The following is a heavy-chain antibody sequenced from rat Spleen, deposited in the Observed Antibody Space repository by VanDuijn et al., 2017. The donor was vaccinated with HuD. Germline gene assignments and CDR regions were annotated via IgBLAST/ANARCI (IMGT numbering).Heavy chain of an antibody. D-gene: IGHD1-11*01. CDR2: IWNSGGT. J-gene: IGHJ2*01. V-gene: IGHV2-41*01. CDR1: GFTFNNYW. Sequence: VQLVESGGGLVQPGRSLKLSCAASGFTFNNYWMTWIRQAPGKGLEWMGVIWNSGGTRYNSALKSRLSISKDTSKSQAFLKMNSLQTEDTATYYCARDRDFGNYGYYFDYWGQGVMVTVSS. CDR3: ARDRDFGNYGYYFDY.